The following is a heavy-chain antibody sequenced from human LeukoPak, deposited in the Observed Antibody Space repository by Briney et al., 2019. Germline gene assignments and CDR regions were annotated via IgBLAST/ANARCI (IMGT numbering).Heavy chain of an antibody. CDR3: AKGGIAAAGTSFYFDY. Sequence: PGGSLRLSCAASGFTFSSYAMSWVRQAPGKGLEWVSGISGSGSGTYYPDSVKGRFTISRDNSKNTLYLQMNSLRAEDTAVYYCAKGGIAAAGTSFYFDYWGQGRRASVSS. CDR2: ISGSGSGT. V-gene: IGHV3-23*01. J-gene: IGHJ4*02. D-gene: IGHD6-13*01. CDR1: GFTFSSYA.